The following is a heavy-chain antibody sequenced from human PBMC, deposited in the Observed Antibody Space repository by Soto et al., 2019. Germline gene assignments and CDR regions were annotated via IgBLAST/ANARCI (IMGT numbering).Heavy chain of an antibody. D-gene: IGHD4-4*01. CDR1: GYRFINYL. Sequence: PGESLKISCHASGYRFINYLICWVCHMPWNGQEWMGISFHGVSDTTYRPSCQGQCTISVEKSTRTAFLQWSSRKASDTAMYYCARLSTVTYQYYYDMDVWCKGTTVTVSS. V-gene: IGHV5-51*01. J-gene: IGHJ6*04. CDR2: SFHGVSDT. CDR3: ARLSTVTYQYYYDMDV.